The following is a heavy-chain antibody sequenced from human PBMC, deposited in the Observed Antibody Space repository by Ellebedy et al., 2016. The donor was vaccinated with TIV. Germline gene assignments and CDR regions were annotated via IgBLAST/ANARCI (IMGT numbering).Heavy chain of an antibody. V-gene: IGHV1-18*04. CDR3: ARYCNSTTCSNWFDP. Sequence: AASVKVSCKTSGYTFTSYGISWVRQAPGQGLEWMGWISAYNGNTNYAQMLQGRVTMTTDTFTRTAYRELRSLRSDDTAVYYCARYCNSTTCSNWFDPWGQGTLVTVSS. CDR2: ISAYNGNT. J-gene: IGHJ5*02. D-gene: IGHD2-2*01. CDR1: GYTFTSYG.